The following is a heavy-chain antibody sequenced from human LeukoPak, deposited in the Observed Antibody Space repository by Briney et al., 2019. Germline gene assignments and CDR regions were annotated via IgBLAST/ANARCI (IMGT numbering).Heavy chain of an antibody. CDR1: GFTFTDYY. CDR2: ITSSGSYT. CDR3: ARYPVGNYDSGFDY. Sequence: GGSLRLSCAASGFTFTDYYMTWIRQAPGKGLEWVSYITSSGSYTNYADSVKGRFTLSRDNANNSLYLQMNSLRAEDTAVYYCARYPVGNYDSGFDYWGQGSLVIVSS. D-gene: IGHD5-12*01. V-gene: IGHV3-11*06. J-gene: IGHJ4*02.